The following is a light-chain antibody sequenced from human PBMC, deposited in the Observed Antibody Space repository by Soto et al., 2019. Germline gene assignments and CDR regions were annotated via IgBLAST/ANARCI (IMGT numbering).Light chain of an antibody. CDR1: QNVGHN. J-gene: IGKJ2*01. Sequence: EVVVTQSPATLSLSPGESATLSCRASQNVGHNLAWYQQTPGQAPRLLIYAASDRATGIPARFRGSGSDTDFTLTITSVEPEDCAVYYCQQRSRWPRDTFGQGTKLEIK. CDR2: AAS. V-gene: IGKV3-11*01. CDR3: QQRSRWPRDT.